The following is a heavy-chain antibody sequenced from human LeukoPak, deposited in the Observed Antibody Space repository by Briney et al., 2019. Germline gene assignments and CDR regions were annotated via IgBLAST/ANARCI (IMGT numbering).Heavy chain of an antibody. CDR3: ARDDSSRDDNGAYHY. J-gene: IGHJ4*02. CDR2: VHVSGST. Sequence: SETLSLTCTVSSGSINSYYWAWIRQAAGRRLEWVGRVHVSGSTNYNPSLRSRVAISLDRSKNQFSLTVRSLTAADTAVYYCARDDSSRDDNGAYHYWGQGILVTVSS. CDR1: SGSINSYY. V-gene: IGHV4-4*07. D-gene: IGHD4/OR15-4a*01.